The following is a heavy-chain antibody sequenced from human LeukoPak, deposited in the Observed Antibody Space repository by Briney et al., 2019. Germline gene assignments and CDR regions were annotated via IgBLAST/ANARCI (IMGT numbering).Heavy chain of an antibody. Sequence: PGGSLRLSCAASGFTFSNHGMNWVRQAPGKGLEWVSGISPRGDITYYADSVQGWFTISRDNSKNTLYLQMNSLRAEDTAVYYCAKSGYNRFDYWGQGTLVTVSS. CDR2: ISPRGDIT. V-gene: IGHV3-23*01. D-gene: IGHD5-24*01. CDR3: AKSGYNRFDY. CDR1: GFTFSNHG. J-gene: IGHJ4*02.